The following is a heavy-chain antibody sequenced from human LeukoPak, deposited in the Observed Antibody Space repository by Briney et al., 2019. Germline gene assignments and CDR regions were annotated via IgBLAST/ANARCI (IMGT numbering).Heavy chain of an antibody. CDR1: GFSLSSYG. CDR3: AKDRPYITSWYGCSTP. CDR2: LSDSGGGT. Sequence: PGGSLRLSSAASGFSLSSYGMTWVRQAPGKQLEWVSTLSDSGGGTCYADSVKGRFTISRDNSRNTLYLQMHSLRVEDTAVYYCAKDRPYITSWYGCSTPWGQGTLVTVSS. J-gene: IGHJ5*02. V-gene: IGHV3-23*01. D-gene: IGHD6-13*01.